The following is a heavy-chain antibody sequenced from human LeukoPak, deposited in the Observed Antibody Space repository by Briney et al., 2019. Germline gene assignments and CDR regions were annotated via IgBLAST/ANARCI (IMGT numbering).Heavy chain of an antibody. CDR2: IYYSGST. CDR3: ARRPKIAXXVYGXFDP. J-gene: IGHJ5*02. D-gene: IGHD6-19*01. Sequence: SETLSLTCTVSGGSISSGGYYWSWIRQHPGKGLEWIGYIYYSGSTYYNPSLKSRVTISVDTSKNQFSLKLSSVTAADTAVYYCARRPKIAXXVYGXFDPWGXGTLVTVS. CDR1: GGSISSGGYY. V-gene: IGHV4-31*03.